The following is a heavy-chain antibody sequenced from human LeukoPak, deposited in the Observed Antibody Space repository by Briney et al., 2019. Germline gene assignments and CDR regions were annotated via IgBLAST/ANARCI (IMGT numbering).Heavy chain of an antibody. V-gene: IGHV3-9*01. CDR3: ARGPTSSWYYFDY. Sequence: GGSLRLSCAASGFTFDDYAMHWVRQAPGKGLEWVSGISWNSGSIGYADSVKGRFTISRDNAKNSLYLQMNSLRAEDTAVYYCARGPTSSWYYFDYWGQGTLVTVSS. D-gene: IGHD6-13*01. CDR2: ISWNSGSI. J-gene: IGHJ4*02. CDR1: GFTFDDYA.